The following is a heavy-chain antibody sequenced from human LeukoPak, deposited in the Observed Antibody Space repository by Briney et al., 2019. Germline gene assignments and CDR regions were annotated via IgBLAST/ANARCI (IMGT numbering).Heavy chain of an antibody. Sequence: GGSLRLSCAASGFTFSSYWMSCVRQAPGKGLEWVANIKQDGSEKYYVDSVKGRFTISRDNAKNSLYLQMNSLKAEDTAVYYCARDPAGVRGNLYYGMDVWGQGTTVTVSS. D-gene: IGHD3-10*01. V-gene: IGHV3-7*04. CDR3: ARDPAGVRGNLYYGMDV. CDR2: IKQDGSEK. J-gene: IGHJ6*02. CDR1: GFTFSSYW.